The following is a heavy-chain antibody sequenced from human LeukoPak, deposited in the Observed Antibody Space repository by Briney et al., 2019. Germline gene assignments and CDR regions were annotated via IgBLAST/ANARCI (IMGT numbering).Heavy chain of an antibody. Sequence: SETLSLTCTVSGGSISSYYWSWIRQPAGKGLEWIGRIYTSGSTNYNPSLKSRVTMSVDTSKNQFSLKLSSVTAADTAVYYCARDRIDWLLSWTGAIDIWGQGTMVTVSS. J-gene: IGHJ3*02. CDR3: ARDRIDWLLSWTGAIDI. CDR2: IYTSGST. CDR1: GGSISSYY. D-gene: IGHD3-9*01. V-gene: IGHV4-4*07.